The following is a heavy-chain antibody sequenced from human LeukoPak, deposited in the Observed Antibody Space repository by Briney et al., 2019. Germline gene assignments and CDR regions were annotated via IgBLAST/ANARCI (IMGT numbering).Heavy chain of an antibody. Sequence: PGGSLRLSCAASGFTFRSYSMNWVRQAPGKGLEWVSSISSSSSYIYYADSVKGRFTISRDNSKNTLYLQMNSLRAEDTAVYYCASPLYSSSWYWFDYWGQGTLVTVSS. V-gene: IGHV3-21*01. CDR2: ISSSSSYI. CDR1: GFTFRSYS. D-gene: IGHD6-13*01. CDR3: ASPLYSSSWYWFDY. J-gene: IGHJ4*02.